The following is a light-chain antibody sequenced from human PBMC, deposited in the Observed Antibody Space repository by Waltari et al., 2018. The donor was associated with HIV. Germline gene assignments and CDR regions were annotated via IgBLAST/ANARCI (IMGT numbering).Light chain of an antibody. CDR2: CAS. J-gene: IGKJ2*01. V-gene: IGKV4-1*01. CDR3: HQYYGALYT. Sequence: ENMMMKHPDSMIVSTGDRATTNCNTSQILLNASNSKNYLAWCPQKPGQPPDLLIYCASTRESVVPDRCCGSSSATNVSLTINRLQADDVAVDYCHQYYGALYTFGQGTKLEI. CDR1: QILLNASNSKNY.